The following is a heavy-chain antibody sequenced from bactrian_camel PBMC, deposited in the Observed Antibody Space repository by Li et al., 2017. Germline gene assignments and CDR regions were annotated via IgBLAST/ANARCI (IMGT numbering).Heavy chain of an antibody. CDR2: IRRDGGET. CDR1: GHSRGSNC. CDR3: GLGPRNRQACGKYTANY. D-gene: IGHD1*01. Sequence: QVQLVESGGGSVEAGGSLRISCKVSGHSRGSNCVGWYRLPPGRAPAEREGIAAIRRDGGETWYAASVKGRFTISLDNAKNTVYLQMNSLESDDTAIYYCGLGPRNRQACGKYTANYWGQGTQVTVS. V-gene: IGHV3S54*01. J-gene: IGHJ4*01.